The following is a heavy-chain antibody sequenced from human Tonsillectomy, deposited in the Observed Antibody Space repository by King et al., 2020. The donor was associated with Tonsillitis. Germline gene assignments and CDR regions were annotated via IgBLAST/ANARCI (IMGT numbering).Heavy chain of an antibody. V-gene: IGHV3-30*18. Sequence: GQLVQSGGGVVQPGRSLRLSCAASGFTFSSYGMHWVRQAPGKGLEWVAVISYDGSNKYYADSAKGRFTISRDNSKNTLYLQMNSLRAEDTAVYYCAKDPMAGYYYYGMDVWGQGTTVTVSS. CDR2: ISYDGSNK. J-gene: IGHJ6*02. CDR3: AKDPMAGYYYYGMDV. CDR1: GFTFSSYG. D-gene: IGHD5-24*01.